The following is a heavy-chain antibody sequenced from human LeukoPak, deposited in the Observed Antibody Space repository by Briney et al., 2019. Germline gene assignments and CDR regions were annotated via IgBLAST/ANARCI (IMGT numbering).Heavy chain of an antibody. CDR1: GYSFPSYW. J-gene: IGHJ4*02. CDR3: ARSYSGYDYLGY. Sequence: GEALRISCKGSGYSFPSYWITWVRQMPGKGLEWMGRIDPSDSYTNYSPSFQGHVTISADKSISTAYLQWSSLKASDTAMYYCARSYSGYDYLGYWGQGTLVTVSS. V-gene: IGHV5-10-1*01. D-gene: IGHD5-12*01. CDR2: IDPSDSYT.